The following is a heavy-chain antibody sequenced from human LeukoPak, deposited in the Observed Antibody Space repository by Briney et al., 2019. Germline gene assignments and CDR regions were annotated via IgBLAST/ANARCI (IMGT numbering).Heavy chain of an antibody. CDR3: AKATRFLEWLPSQDYYYMDV. CDR1: GFTFSSYG. V-gene: IGHV3-30*02. J-gene: IGHJ6*03. CDR2: IRYDGSNK. Sequence: GGSLRLSCAASGFTFSSYGMHWVRQAPGKGLEWVAFIRYDGSNKYYADSVKGRFTISRDNSKNTLYLQMNSLRAEDTAVYYCAKATRFLEWLPSQDYYYMDVWGKGTTVTASS. D-gene: IGHD3-3*01.